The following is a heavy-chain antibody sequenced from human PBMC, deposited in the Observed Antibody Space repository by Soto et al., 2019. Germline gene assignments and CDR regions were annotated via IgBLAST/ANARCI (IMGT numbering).Heavy chain of an antibody. J-gene: IGHJ4*02. D-gene: IGHD5-18*01. CDR2: VNPNSGYT. CDR3: ARSYSYGCNDY. V-gene: IGHV1-8*01. Sequence: ASVKGSCKAAGYTFTSYDISGGLHASLQGLEGVGWVNPNSGYTAYAQKFVGRVTMTRNTPLRTAYMELSSLTSGDTAVYYCARSYSYGCNDYWGQGTLVTVSS. CDR1: GYTFTSYD.